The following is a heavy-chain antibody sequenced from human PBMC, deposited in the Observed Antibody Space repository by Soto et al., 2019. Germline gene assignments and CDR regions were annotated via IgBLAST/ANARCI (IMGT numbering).Heavy chain of an antibody. Sequence: SETLSLTCTVSGGSISSYYWSWIRQPPGKGLEWIGCIYYSGSTNYNPSLKSRVTISVDTSKNQFSLKLSSVTAADTAVYYCAGSFQISYYDFWSGYFLGYDYWGQGTLVTVSS. D-gene: IGHD3-3*01. CDR1: GGSISSYY. V-gene: IGHV4-59*08. J-gene: IGHJ4*02. CDR2: IYYSGST. CDR3: AGSFQISYYDFWSGYFLGYDY.